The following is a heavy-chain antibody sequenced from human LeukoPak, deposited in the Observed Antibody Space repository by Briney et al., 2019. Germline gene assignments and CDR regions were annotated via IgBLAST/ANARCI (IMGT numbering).Heavy chain of an antibody. Sequence: GGSLRLSCAASGCTFSNYGMHWVRQAPGKGLEWVAAIWYDGSNKYYGDSVKGRFTISRDNSKNTLYLQMNSLRAEDTAAYYCARAGYGDPHFDFWGQGTLVTVSS. CDR2: IWYDGSNK. J-gene: IGHJ4*02. CDR1: GCTFSNYG. V-gene: IGHV3-33*01. D-gene: IGHD4-17*01. CDR3: ARAGYGDPHFDF.